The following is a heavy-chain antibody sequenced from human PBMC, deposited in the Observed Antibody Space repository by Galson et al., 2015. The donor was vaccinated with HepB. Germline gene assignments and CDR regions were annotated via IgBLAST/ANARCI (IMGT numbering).Heavy chain of an antibody. CDR3: AGWDTAMVSFDY. Sequence: ETLSLTCTVSGGSISSYYWSWIRQPPGKGLEWIGYIYYSGSTNYNPSLKSRVTISVDTSKNQFSLKLSSVTAADTAVYYCAGWDTAMVSFDYWGQGTLVTVSS. V-gene: IGHV4-59*01. CDR1: GGSISSYY. J-gene: IGHJ4*02. CDR2: IYYSGST. D-gene: IGHD5-18*01.